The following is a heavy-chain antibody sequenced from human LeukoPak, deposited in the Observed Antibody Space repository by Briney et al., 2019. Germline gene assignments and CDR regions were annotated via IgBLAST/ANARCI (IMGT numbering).Heavy chain of an antibody. Sequence: GGSLTLSCAASGFTVSSNYMSWVRQAPGKGLEWLSVIYSGGDTYYADSVKGRFTISRDNSKNTLYLQMNSLRAEDTALYYCARGPPLSKYYFDYWGQGTLVTVSS. CDR2: IYSGGDT. CDR1: GFTVSSNY. J-gene: IGHJ4*02. D-gene: IGHD2/OR15-2a*01. CDR3: ARGPPLSKYYFDY. V-gene: IGHV3-53*01.